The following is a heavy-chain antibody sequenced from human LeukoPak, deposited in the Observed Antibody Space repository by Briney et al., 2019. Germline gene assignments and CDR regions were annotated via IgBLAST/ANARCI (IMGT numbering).Heavy chain of an antibody. V-gene: IGHV1-46*01. CDR3: ARDYGGNSYYYGMDV. CDR2: INPSGSST. J-gene: IGHJ6*02. CDR1: GYTFTNYY. Sequence: ASVTVSCTASGYTFTNYYMHWVRQAPGQGLEWMGVINPSGSSTSYVKKFQGRVTMTRDTSTSTVYMELSSLRSEDTAVYYCARDYGGNSYYYGMDVWGQGTTVTVSS. D-gene: IGHD4-23*01.